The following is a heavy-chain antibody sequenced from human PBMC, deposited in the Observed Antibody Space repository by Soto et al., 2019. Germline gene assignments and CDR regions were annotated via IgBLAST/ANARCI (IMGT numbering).Heavy chain of an antibody. D-gene: IGHD4-17*01. Sequence: ASVKVSCKASGYTFTTYGITLVRQAPGQGLEWMGWIITYNGNTNNAQKFQGRVTMTTDTSTTTAYMELRSLRSDDTAIYYCARDAGDGDIDYWGQGTLVTVS. CDR2: IITYNGNT. V-gene: IGHV1-18*01. CDR3: ARDAGDGDIDY. CDR1: GYTFTTYG. J-gene: IGHJ4*02.